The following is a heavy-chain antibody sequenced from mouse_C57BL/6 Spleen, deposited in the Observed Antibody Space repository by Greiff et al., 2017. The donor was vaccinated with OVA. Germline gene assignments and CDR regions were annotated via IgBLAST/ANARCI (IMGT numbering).Heavy chain of an antibody. V-gene: IGHV3-6*01. D-gene: IGHD1-1*02. Sequence: EVKLMESGPGLVKPSQSLSLTCSVTGYSITSGYYWNWIRQFPGKKREWMGYLSYVGSNNYNPSLKNRISITRDTSKNQFFLKLNSVTTEDTATYYCASGGKGFCDYWGQGTTLTVSS. CDR3: ASGGKGFCDY. CDR1: GYSITSGYY. CDR2: LSYVGSN. J-gene: IGHJ2*01.